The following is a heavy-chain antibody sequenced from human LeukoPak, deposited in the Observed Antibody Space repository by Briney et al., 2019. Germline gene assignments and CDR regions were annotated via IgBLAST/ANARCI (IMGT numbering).Heavy chain of an antibody. CDR2: INPKSGDT. J-gene: IGHJ4*02. Sequence: AASVKVSCKASGYTFTDSYMHWVRQAPGQGLEWMGWINPKSGDTNYAQKFQDRVTMTRDTSITTAYMELSSLIYDDTAVYYCSTRELSPPGAWGQGTLVTVSS. CDR1: GYTFTDSY. V-gene: IGHV1-2*02. CDR3: STRELSPPGA. D-gene: IGHD1-1*01.